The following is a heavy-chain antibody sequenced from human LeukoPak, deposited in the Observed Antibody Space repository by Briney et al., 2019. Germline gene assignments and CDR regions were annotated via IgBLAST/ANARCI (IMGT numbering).Heavy chain of an antibody. CDR1: GFTFTNAW. CDR3: STSNFGFPFDY. V-gene: IGHV3-15*01. D-gene: IGHD3-3*01. J-gene: IGHJ4*02. CDR2: IKRKTDSGTT. Sequence: GGSLRLSCAASGFTFTNAWMSWVRQAPGKGPEWVGLIKRKTDSGTTDYAAPVKGRFTISRDDSKNTLYLQMNSLKTEDTAVYYCSTSNFGFPFDYWGQGTLVTVSS.